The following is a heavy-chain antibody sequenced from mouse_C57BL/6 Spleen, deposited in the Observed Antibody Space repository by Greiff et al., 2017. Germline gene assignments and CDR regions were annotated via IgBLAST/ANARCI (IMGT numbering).Heavy chain of an antibody. J-gene: IGHJ2*01. Sequence: QVQLQQSGAELVKPGASVKISCKASGYAFSSYWMNWVKQRPGKGLEWIGQIYPGDGDTNYNGKFKGKATLTADKSSSTAYMQLSRLTSEDSAVYFCARDGSSYDFYYWGQGTTLTVSS. CDR1: GYAFSSYW. D-gene: IGHD1-1*01. CDR2: IYPGDGDT. V-gene: IGHV1-80*01. CDR3: ARDGSSYDFYY.